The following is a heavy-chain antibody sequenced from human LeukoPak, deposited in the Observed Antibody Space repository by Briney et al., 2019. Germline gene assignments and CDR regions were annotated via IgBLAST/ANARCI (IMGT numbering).Heavy chain of an antibody. CDR2: ISGSGGST. CDR3: AEPPTQWLVRGYFQH. V-gene: IGHV3-23*01. D-gene: IGHD6-19*01. J-gene: IGHJ1*01. Sequence: GGSLRLSCAASGFTFSSYAMSWVRQAPGKGLEWVSAISGSGGSTYYADSVKGRFTISRDNSKNTLYLQMNSLRAEDTAVYYCAEPPTQWLVRGYFQHWGQGTLVTVSS. CDR1: GFTFSSYA.